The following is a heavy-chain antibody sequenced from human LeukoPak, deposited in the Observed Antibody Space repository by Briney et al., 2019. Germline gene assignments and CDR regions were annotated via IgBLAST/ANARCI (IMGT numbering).Heavy chain of an antibody. V-gene: IGHV3-21*01. J-gene: IGHJ3*02. D-gene: IGHD1-26*01. CDR2: ISSSSSYI. CDR3: ARVYQGGSYSNAFDI. Sequence: PGGSLRLSCAASGFTFSSYSMNWVRQAPGKGLEWVSSISSSSSYIYYADSVKGRFTISRDNAKNSLYLQMNSLRAEDTAVYCCARVYQGGSYSNAFDIWGQGTMVTVSS. CDR1: GFTFSSYS.